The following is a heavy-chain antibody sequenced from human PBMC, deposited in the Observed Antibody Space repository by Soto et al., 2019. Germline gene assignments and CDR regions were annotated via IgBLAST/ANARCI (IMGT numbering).Heavy chain of an antibody. Sequence: SETLSLTCTVSGGSISSYYWSWIRQPPGKGLEWIGYIYYSGSTNYNPSLKSRVTISVDTSKNQFSLKLSSVTAADTAVYYCAREDYYYGMDVWGQGTTVTVSS. CDR2: IYYSGST. V-gene: IGHV4-59*01. J-gene: IGHJ6*02. CDR1: GGSISSYY. CDR3: AREDYYYGMDV.